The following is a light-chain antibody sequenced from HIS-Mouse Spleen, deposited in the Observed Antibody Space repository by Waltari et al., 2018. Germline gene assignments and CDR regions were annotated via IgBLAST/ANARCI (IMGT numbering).Light chain of an antibody. CDR1: QGISSW. Sequence: DIQMTQSPSSLSASVGDRVTITCQASQGISSWLAWYQQKPEKAPKSLIYAASSLQSGGPSRFSGSGSGTDFTLTISSLQPEDFATYYCLQYNSYPFFTFGPGTKVDIK. J-gene: IGKJ3*01. V-gene: IGKV1D-16*01. CDR3: LQYNSYPFFT. CDR2: AAS.